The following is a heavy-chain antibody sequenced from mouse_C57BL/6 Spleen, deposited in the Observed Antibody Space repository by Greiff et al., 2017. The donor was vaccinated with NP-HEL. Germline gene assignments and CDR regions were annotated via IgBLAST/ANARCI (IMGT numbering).Heavy chain of an antibody. CDR2: INPGSGGT. CDR1: GYAFTNYL. V-gene: IGHV1-54*01. J-gene: IGHJ2*01. D-gene: IGHD1-1*01. Sequence: QVQLQQSGAELVRPGTSVKVSCKASGYAFTNYLIEWVKQRPGQGLEWIGVINPGSGGTNYNEKFKGKATLTADKSSSTAYMQLSSLTSEDSAVYFCARHSYGSSGYFDYWGQGTTLTVSS. CDR3: ARHSYGSSGYFDY.